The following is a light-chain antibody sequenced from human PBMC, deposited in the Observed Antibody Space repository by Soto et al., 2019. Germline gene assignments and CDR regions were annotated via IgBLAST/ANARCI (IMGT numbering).Light chain of an antibody. V-gene: IGKV1-33*01. CDR1: QDISNY. Sequence: DIHMTQSPSSLSASXGXRVTITCQASQDISNYLNWYQQKPGKAPKLLIYDASNLETGVPSRFSGSGSGTDFTFTISSLQPEDIATYYCQQYDNLPTFGQGTRLEIK. J-gene: IGKJ5*01. CDR3: QQYDNLPT. CDR2: DAS.